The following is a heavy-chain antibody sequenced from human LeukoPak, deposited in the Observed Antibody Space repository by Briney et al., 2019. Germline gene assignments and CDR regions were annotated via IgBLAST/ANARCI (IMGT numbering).Heavy chain of an antibody. V-gene: IGHV1-58*02. Sequence: SVKVSCKASGGTFSSYAISWVRQAPGQGLEWIGWIVVGSGNTNYAQKFQERVTITRDMSTSTAYMELSSLRSEDTAVYYCAADTESGSGLFDYWGQGTLVTVSS. J-gene: IGHJ4*02. CDR1: GGTFSSYA. CDR3: AADTESGSGLFDY. D-gene: IGHD1-26*01. CDR2: IVVGSGNT.